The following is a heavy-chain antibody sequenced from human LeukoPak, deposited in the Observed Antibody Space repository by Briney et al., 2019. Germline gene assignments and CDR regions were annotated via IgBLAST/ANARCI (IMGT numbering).Heavy chain of an antibody. Sequence: GGSLRLPCAASGFIFSSHWMSWVRQAPGKGLEWVANINKDGSEQYYVDSMKGRFTISRDNAKNSLYLQMNSLRAEDTAVYYCAKEVDAVVTDFDYWGQGTLVTVSS. V-gene: IGHV3-7*01. CDR2: INKDGSEQ. D-gene: IGHD3-16*02. CDR3: AKEVDAVVTDFDY. CDR1: GFIFSSHW. J-gene: IGHJ4*02.